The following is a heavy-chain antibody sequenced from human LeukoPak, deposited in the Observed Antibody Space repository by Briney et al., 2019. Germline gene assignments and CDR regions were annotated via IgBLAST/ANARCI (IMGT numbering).Heavy chain of an antibody. Sequence: RATVKISCKASGYTFTDHYIHWVQQAPGKGLEWVGRVDPEEGEAISAQKFQGRVTISADTSTDTAYLELTSLRSDDTAVYYCATEVNVAYYNVPGNDYRGIDPWGPGTLVTVSS. CDR3: ATEVNVAYYNVPGNDYRGIDP. J-gene: IGHJ5*02. D-gene: IGHD3-10*02. V-gene: IGHV1-69-2*01. CDR2: VDPEEGEA. CDR1: GYTFTDHY.